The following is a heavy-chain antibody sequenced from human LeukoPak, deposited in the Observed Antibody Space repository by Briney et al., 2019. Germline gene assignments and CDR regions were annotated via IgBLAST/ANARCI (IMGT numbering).Heavy chain of an antibody. CDR2: ISGSGVST. Sequence: GGSLRLSCAASGFTFSSYAMSWVRQAPGKGLEWVSAISGSGVSTYYADSVKGRFTICRDNYKNTLYLPMNSLRAEDTAVYYCAKMDYDSSGYYNYWGQGTLVTVSS. D-gene: IGHD3-22*01. CDR3: AKMDYDSSGYYNY. V-gene: IGHV3-23*01. J-gene: IGHJ4*02. CDR1: GFTFSSYA.